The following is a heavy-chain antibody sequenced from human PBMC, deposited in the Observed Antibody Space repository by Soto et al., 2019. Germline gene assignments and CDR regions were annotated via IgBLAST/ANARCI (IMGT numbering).Heavy chain of an antibody. V-gene: IGHV3-30-3*01. Sequence: QVQLMESGGGVVQPGRSLRLSCAAPGLIFSSYAMHWVRQAPGKGLEWVAVISHDGSNKHYADSVKGRFTISRDNSKNTLYWQMNSLRAEETAVYYCVRDRGGYYYDSSGYYSPGYFDLWGRGTLVTVSS. J-gene: IGHJ2*01. D-gene: IGHD3-22*01. CDR2: ISHDGSNK. CDR3: VRDRGGYYYDSSGYYSPGYFDL. CDR1: GLIFSSYA.